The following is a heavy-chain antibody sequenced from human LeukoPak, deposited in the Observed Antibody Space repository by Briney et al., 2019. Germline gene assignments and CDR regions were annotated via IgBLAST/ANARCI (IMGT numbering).Heavy chain of an antibody. CDR3: ARDRRMGGNDY. D-gene: IGHD2-8*01. Sequence: SETLSLTCTVSGYSISSGYYWGWIRQPPGKGLEWIGSIYHSGSTYYNPSLKSRVTISVDTSKNQFSLKLSSVTAADTAVYYCARDRRMGGNDYWGQGTLVTVSS. V-gene: IGHV4-38-2*02. J-gene: IGHJ4*02. CDR1: GYSISSGYY. CDR2: IYHSGST.